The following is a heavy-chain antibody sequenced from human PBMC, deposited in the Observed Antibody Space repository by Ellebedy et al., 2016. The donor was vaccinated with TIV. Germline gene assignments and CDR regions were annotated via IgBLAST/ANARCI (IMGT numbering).Heavy chain of an antibody. D-gene: IGHD3-22*01. CDR2: IKEDGSER. J-gene: IGHJ4*02. CDR1: GLTFSIYW. Sequence: PGGSLRLSCAASGLTFSIYWMNWVRQAPGKGLEWVASIKEDGSERNYMDSVKGRFTISRDNAKNSLYLQMNSLRSEDTAVYYCATSQKLHDSSHYRPFDYWGQGALVTVSS. V-gene: IGHV3-7*03. CDR3: ATSQKLHDSSHYRPFDY.